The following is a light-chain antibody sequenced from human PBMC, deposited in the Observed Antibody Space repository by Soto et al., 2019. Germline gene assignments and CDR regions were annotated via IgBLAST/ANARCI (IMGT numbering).Light chain of an antibody. J-gene: IGKJ4*01. Sequence: DIQLTQSPSALSASVGDRVTITCRASQSISGWLAWYQQKPGKAHKLLIYDASSLEGGVPSRFSGSGSGTEFTLTISSLQPDDFATYYCQQYNSYSGLTFGGGTKVDIK. V-gene: IGKV1-5*01. CDR3: QQYNSYSGLT. CDR2: DAS. CDR1: QSISGW.